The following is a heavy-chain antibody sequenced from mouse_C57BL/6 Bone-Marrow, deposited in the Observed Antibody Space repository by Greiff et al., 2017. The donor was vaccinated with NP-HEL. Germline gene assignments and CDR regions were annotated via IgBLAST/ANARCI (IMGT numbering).Heavy chain of an antibody. CDR3: ARGVDYCSGWDY. Sequence: VQLQQSGAELVRPGASVKLSCKASGYTFTSYCISWVKQRPGQGLEWIGEIYPRSGNTYYNEKFKGKATLTADKSSSTAYMQLRSLTSEDSAVYCCARGVDYCSGWDYWGQGTPLTVSS. CDR2: IYPRSGNT. CDR1: GYTFTSYC. D-gene: IGHD6-1*01. V-gene: IGHV1-81*01. J-gene: IGHJ2*01.